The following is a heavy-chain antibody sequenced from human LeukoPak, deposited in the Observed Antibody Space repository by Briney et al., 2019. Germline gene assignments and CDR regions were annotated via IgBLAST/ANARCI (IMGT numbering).Heavy chain of an antibody. Sequence: SEALSLTCAVYGGSFIGYYWCWIRQPPEKGLERIGEINHSGSTNYNPSLKSRVTISVDTSKNQFSLRLSSVTAADTAVYYCARAGYWGLTVDYWGQGTLVTVSS. D-gene: IGHD7-27*01. J-gene: IGHJ4*02. CDR1: GGSFIGYY. CDR2: INHSGST. V-gene: IGHV4-34*01. CDR3: ARAGYWGLTVDY.